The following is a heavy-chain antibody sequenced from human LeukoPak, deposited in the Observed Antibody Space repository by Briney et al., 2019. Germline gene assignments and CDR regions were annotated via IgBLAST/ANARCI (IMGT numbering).Heavy chain of an antibody. D-gene: IGHD3-9*01. CDR2: ISSSGTTI. Sequence: PGGSLRLSCAASGFTFSSYEMNWVRQAPGKGLEWVSYISSSGTTIYYADSVKGRFTISRDNAKNSLYLQMNSLRAEDTAVYYCARGPYRGNYYDILTGYYYFDYWGQGTLVTVSS. CDR3: ARGPYRGNYYDILTGYYYFDY. CDR1: GFTFSSYE. J-gene: IGHJ4*02. V-gene: IGHV3-48*03.